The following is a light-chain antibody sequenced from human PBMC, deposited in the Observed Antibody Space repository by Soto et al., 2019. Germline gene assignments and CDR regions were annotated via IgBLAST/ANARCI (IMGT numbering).Light chain of an antibody. V-gene: IGLV2-14*01. Sequence: QSALTQPASVSGSPGQSITISCTGTSSDIGSCTYVSWSQHHPGKAPKLLIYEFYNRPSGVSTRFSGSKSGNTASLTISGLQAEDEADYYCSSYTSTSTLVFGTGTKLTVL. CDR1: SSDIGSCTY. CDR2: EFY. CDR3: SSYTSTSTLV. J-gene: IGLJ1*01.